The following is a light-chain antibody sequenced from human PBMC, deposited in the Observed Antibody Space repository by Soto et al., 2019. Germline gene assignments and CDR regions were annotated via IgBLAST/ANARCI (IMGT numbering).Light chain of an antibody. J-gene: IGLJ1*01. CDR2: EVS. CDR3: SSYTPSRAYV. V-gene: IGLV2-14*01. Sequence: QSALTQPASVSGSPGQSITISCTGTSSDVGAYNYVSWYQQQSGKAPKLMIHEVSNRPSGVSNRFSGSKSGNTASLTISGLQAEDEADYYCSSYTPSRAYVFGIGTKVTVL. CDR1: SSDVGAYNY.